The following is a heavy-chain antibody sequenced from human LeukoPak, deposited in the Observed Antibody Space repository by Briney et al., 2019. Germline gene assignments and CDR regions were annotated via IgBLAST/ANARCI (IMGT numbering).Heavy chain of an antibody. Sequence: ASVKVSCKASGYTFTSYYIHWVRQAPGQGLEWMGWITTYNDHTNYAQKFQGRVTITTDTSASIVSMELKSLTSDDTAVYYCARDVGQDIVVANTAPSFDYWGQGTLVTVSS. CDR2: ITTYNDHT. V-gene: IGHV1-18*04. D-gene: IGHD2-15*01. CDR3: ARDVGQDIVVANTAPSFDY. J-gene: IGHJ4*02. CDR1: GYTFTSYY.